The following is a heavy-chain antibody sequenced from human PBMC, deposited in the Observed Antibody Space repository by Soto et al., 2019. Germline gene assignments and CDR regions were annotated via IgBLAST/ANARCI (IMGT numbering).Heavy chain of an antibody. Sequence: QVQLVESGGGVVQPGRSLRLSCAASGFTFSSYAMHWVRQAPGKGLEWVAVISYDGSNKYYADSVKGRFTISRDNSKNTLYLQMNSLRAEDTAVYYCARGFYGSGGYFDGWGQGTTVTFSS. J-gene: IGHJ6*02. CDR3: ARGFYGSGGYFDG. CDR1: GFTFSSYA. D-gene: IGHD3-10*01. CDR2: ISYDGSNK. V-gene: IGHV3-30-3*01.